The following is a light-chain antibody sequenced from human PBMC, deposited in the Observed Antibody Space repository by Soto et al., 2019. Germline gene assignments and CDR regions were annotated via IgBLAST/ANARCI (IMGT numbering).Light chain of an antibody. CDR2: RNN. CDR3: GGWDDSLSGPV. Sequence: QSVLTQPPSASGTPGLRVNISCSGSSSNIGSNYVYWYRQFPGTAPKLLIQRNNQRPSGVPARFSGSKSGTSASLAISGLRSEDEADYYCGGWDDSLSGPVFGGGTKLTVL. CDR1: SSNIGSNY. J-gene: IGLJ2*01. V-gene: IGLV1-47*01.